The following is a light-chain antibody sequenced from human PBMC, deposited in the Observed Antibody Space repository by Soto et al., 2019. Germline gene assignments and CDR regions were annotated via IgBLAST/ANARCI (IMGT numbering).Light chain of an antibody. V-gene: IGKV3-20*01. CDR2: GAS. J-gene: IGKJ3*01. CDR1: QSVTNNF. CDR3: QQDGTSLFT. Sequence: IVLTQSPGTLSLSPGERATLSCGASQSVTNNFLAWYQQKPGQAPRLLIYGASSRATGVPDRFSGSGSGTDFTITISRLEPGDFAVYYCQQDGTSLFTFGPGTKVDIK.